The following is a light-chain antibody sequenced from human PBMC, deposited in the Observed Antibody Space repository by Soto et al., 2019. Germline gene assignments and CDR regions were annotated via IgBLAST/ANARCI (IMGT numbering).Light chain of an antibody. V-gene: IGLV1-44*01. CDR1: SSNIGSNT. Sequence: QLVLTQSPSASGTPGQRVTISCSRSSSNIGSNTVNWYQQLPGTAPKLLIYSNNQRPSGVPDRFSGSKSGTSASLAISGLQSEDEADYYCATWDDSLTALVFGGGTKLTVL. J-gene: IGLJ3*02. CDR2: SNN. CDR3: ATWDDSLTALV.